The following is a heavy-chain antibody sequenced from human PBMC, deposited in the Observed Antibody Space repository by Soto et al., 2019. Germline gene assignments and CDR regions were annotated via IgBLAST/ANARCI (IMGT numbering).Heavy chain of an antibody. CDR3: AREYRYSGNCFDP. J-gene: IGHJ5*02. V-gene: IGHV3-33*01. Sequence: GGSLRLSCAASGFTFSSYGMHWVRQAPGKGLEWVAVIWYYGSNKYYADSVKGRFTISRDNSKNTLYLQMNSLRAEDTAVSYCAREYRYSGNCFDPWGQGTLVTVSS. CDR2: IWYYGSNK. D-gene: IGHD6-13*01. CDR1: GFTFSSYG.